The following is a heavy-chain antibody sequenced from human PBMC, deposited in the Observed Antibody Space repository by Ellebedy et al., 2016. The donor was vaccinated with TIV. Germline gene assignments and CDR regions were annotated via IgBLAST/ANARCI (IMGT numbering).Heavy chain of an antibody. J-gene: IGHJ3*02. CDR2: IYTGDST. CDR3: ARVRSSAFEI. CDR1: GFSVSSNY. V-gene: IGHV3-53*01. Sequence: PGGSLRLSCAASGFSVSSNYVSWVRQAPGKGLEWVSYIYTGDSTYHADSVTGRFTISRDNSKNTVSLQMNSLRVEDTAVYYCARVRSSAFEIWGQGTMVTVSS.